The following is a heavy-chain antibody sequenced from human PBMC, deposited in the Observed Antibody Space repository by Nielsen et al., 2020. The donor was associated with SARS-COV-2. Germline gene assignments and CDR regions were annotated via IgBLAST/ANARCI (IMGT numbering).Heavy chain of an antibody. D-gene: IGHD3-22*01. CDR2: IYPGDSDT. J-gene: IGHJ3*02. CDR3: ARPPLHYYDSSGYNDAFDI. Sequence: PREGLEWMGIIYPGDSDTRYSPPFQGQVTISADKSISTAYLQWSSLKASDTAMYYCARPPLHYYDSSGYNDAFDIWGQGTMVTVSS. V-gene: IGHV5-51*01.